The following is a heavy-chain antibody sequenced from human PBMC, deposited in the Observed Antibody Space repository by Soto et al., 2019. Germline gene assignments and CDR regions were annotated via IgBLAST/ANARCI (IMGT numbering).Heavy chain of an antibody. CDR2: INHSGST. CDR3: ARVEAYDILIGYSTNWFDP. V-gene: IGHV4-34*01. CDR1: GGSFSGYY. D-gene: IGHD3-9*01. Sequence: QVQLQQWGAGLLKPSETLSLTCAVYGGSFSGYYWSWIRQPPGKGLEWIGEINHSGSTNYNPSLKSRVTISVDTSKNQFSLKLSSVTAADTAVYYCARVEAYDILIGYSTNWFDPWGQGTLVTVSS. J-gene: IGHJ5*02.